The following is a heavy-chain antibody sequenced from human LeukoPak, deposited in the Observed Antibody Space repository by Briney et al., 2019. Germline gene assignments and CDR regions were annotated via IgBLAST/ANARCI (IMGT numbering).Heavy chain of an antibody. D-gene: IGHD1-1*01. V-gene: IGHV1-8*01. J-gene: IGHJ4*02. CDR1: GYTFTSYD. Sequence: ASVKVSCKASGYTFTSYDINWVRQATGQGLEWMGWMNPNSGNTGYAQKFQGRVTMTWDTSINTAYMELSSLRSEDTAVYYCARGRPTNLNGIYWGQGTLVTVSS. CDR3: ARGRPTNLNGIY. CDR2: MNPNSGNT.